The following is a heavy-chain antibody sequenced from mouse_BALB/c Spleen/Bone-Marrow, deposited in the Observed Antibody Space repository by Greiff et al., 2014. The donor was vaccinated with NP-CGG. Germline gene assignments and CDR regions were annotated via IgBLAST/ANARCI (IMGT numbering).Heavy chain of an antibody. CDR1: GYTFTDYA. J-gene: IGHJ2*01. CDR2: ISTYYGNT. CDR3: ARPIYYYGSSYEKGYYFDY. D-gene: IGHD1-1*01. Sequence: QVQLQQSGPELVRPGVSAKIPRKGSGYTFTDYAMHWVKQSHAKSLEWIGVISTYYGNTNYNQKFKGKATMTVDKSSSTAYMELARLTSEDSAIYYCARPIYYYGSSYEKGYYFDYWGQGTTLTVSS. V-gene: IGHV1-67*01.